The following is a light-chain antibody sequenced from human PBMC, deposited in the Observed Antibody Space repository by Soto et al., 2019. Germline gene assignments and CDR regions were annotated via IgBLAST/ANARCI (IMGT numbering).Light chain of an antibody. J-gene: IGLJ1*01. CDR1: TGAVTSGHY. CDR3: VLSYSGGRLYV. Sequence: QAVVTQEPSLTVSPGGTVTLTCGSSTGAVTSGHYPYWFQQKPGQAPRTLIYDTNNKHSWTPARFSGSLLGGKAALTLSGAQPEDEADYYCVLSYSGGRLYVFGTGTQLTVL. CDR2: DTN. V-gene: IGLV7-46*01.